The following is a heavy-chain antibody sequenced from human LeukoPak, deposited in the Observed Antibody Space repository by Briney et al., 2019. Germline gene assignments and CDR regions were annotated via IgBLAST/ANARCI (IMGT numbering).Heavy chain of an antibody. CDR1: GYTFTSYG. CDR3: ARGGDSSGWHVFDY. J-gene: IGHJ4*02. D-gene: IGHD6-19*01. V-gene: IGHV1-18*01. Sequence: GASLKVSCKASGYTFTSYGISWVRQAPGQGLEWMGWISAYNGNTNYAQKLQGRVTMTTDTSTSTAYMDLRSLRSDDTAVYYCARGGDSSGWHVFDYWGQGTLVTVSS. CDR2: ISAYNGNT.